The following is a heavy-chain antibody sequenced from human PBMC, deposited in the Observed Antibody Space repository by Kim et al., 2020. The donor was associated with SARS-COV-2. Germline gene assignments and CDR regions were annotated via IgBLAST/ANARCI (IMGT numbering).Heavy chain of an antibody. CDR2: IYYSGST. D-gene: IGHD3-16*01. V-gene: IGHV4-30-4*01. Sequence: SETLSLTCTVSGGSISSGDYYWSWIRQPPGKGLEWIGYIYYSGSTYSNTSLQSRVTISGDTSRNQFSLKLSSVTAADTAVYYCARVGGWMTAGLDHWGQGTLVTVSS. J-gene: IGHJ4*02. CDR3: ARVGGWMTAGLDH. CDR1: GGSISSGDYY.